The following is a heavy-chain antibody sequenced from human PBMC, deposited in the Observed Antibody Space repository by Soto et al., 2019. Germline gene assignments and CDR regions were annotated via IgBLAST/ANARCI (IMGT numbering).Heavy chain of an antibody. Sequence: QVQLVQSGAEVKKPGASVKVSCKASGYTFTSYGISWVRQAPGQGLEWMGWISAYNGNTNYAQKRQGRVTMTTDTSTSTAYMELRSLRSDDTAVYYCARDLDIVVVVAATNAYYYMDVWGKGTTVTVSS. CDR2: ISAYNGNT. CDR1: GYTFTSYG. V-gene: IGHV1-18*01. CDR3: ARDLDIVVVVAATNAYYYMDV. J-gene: IGHJ6*03. D-gene: IGHD2-15*01.